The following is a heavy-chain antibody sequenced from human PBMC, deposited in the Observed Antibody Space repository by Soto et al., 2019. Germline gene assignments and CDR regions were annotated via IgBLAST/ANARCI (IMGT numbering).Heavy chain of an antibody. CDR3: AIPPKRNSGPYFGY. CDR2: IIPIFGTA. D-gene: IGHD5-12*01. V-gene: IGHV1-69*13. Sequence: ASVKVSCKASGGTFSSYAISWVRQAPGQGLEWMGGIIPIFGTANYAQKFQGRVTITADESTGTAYMELSSLRSEDTAVYYCAIPPKRNSGPYFGYWGQGTLVTVSS. J-gene: IGHJ4*02. CDR1: GGTFSSYA.